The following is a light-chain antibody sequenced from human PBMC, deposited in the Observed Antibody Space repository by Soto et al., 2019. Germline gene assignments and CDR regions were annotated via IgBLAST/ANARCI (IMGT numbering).Light chain of an antibody. Sequence: DIQMTQSPSILSASVGDRVIITCRASQNIRNWLAWYQQKPGKAPKLLIYLASSLESGVPSRFSGSGSGTEFTLTISSLQPDDFATYYCQQYNSYSSGTFGQRTKVEIK. CDR1: QNIRNW. J-gene: IGKJ1*01. V-gene: IGKV1-5*03. CDR3: QQYNSYSSGT. CDR2: LAS.